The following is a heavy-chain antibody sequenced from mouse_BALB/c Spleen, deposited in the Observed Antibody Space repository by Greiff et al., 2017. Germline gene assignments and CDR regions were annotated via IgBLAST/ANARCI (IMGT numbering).Heavy chain of an antibody. CDR2: IFPGTGTT. CDR1: GYTFTSYW. Sequence: VKLQQSGAELVKPGASVKLSCKTSGYTFTSYWIQWVKQRPGQGLGWIGEIFPGTGTTYYNEKFKGKATLTIDTSSSTAYMQLSSLTSEDSAVYFCARSGTNYAMDYWGQGTSVTVSS. D-gene: IGHD2-13*01. J-gene: IGHJ4*01. V-gene: IGHV1S132*01. CDR3: ARSGTNYAMDY.